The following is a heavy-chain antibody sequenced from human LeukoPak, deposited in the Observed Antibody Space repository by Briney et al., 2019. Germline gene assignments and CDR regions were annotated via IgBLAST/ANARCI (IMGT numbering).Heavy chain of an antibody. CDR3: ARDGREFYYDSSRAFDI. D-gene: IGHD3-22*01. J-gene: IGHJ3*02. Sequence: SGTLSLTCAVSGGSISSSNWWSWVRQPPGKGLEWIGEIYHSGSTNYNPSLKSRVTISVDKSKNQFSPKLSSVTAADTAVYYCARDGREFYYDSSRAFDIWGQGTMVTVSS. CDR1: GGSISSSNW. V-gene: IGHV4-4*02. CDR2: IYHSGST.